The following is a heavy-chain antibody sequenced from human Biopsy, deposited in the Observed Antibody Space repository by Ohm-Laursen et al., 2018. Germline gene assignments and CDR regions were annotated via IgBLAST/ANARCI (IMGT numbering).Heavy chain of an antibody. J-gene: IGHJ4*02. Sequence: SETPSLTCVVSGGSISNYFWTWIRQPPGKGLEWIGYFRFEDRTSYNSSLKSRVTISADTSKNQFSLRLSSVTAADTAVYYCALGGGSYVNFDYWGQGTLVTVSS. CDR2: FRFEDRT. CDR3: ALGGGSYVNFDY. D-gene: IGHD1-26*01. V-gene: IGHV4-59*01. CDR1: GGSISNYF.